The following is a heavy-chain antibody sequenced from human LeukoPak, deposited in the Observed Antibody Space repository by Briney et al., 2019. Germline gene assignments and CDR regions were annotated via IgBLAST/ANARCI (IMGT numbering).Heavy chain of an antibody. CDR2: IYHSGST. J-gene: IGHJ4*02. CDR3: ARGYDIFDY. V-gene: IGHV4-30-2*01. Sequence: PSQTLSLTCAVSGGSISSGGYSWSWIRQPPGKGLEWIGYIYHSGSTYYNPSLKSRVTISVDRSKNQCALKLSSVTAADTAVYYCARGYDIFDYWGQGTLVTVSS. CDR1: GGSISSGGYS. D-gene: IGHD3-9*01.